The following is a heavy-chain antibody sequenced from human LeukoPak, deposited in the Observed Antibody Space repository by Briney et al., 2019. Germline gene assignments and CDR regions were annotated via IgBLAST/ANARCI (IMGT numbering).Heavy chain of an antibody. J-gene: IGHJ5*02. Sequence: PSETLSLTCTVSGGSISSSSYYWGWIRQPPGKGLEWIGSIYYSGSTYYNPSLKSRVTISVDTSKNQFSLKLSSVTAADTAVYYCAREHYGGNLVDWFDPWGQGTLVTVSS. CDR3: AREHYGGNLVDWFDP. CDR1: GGSISSSSYY. D-gene: IGHD4-23*01. V-gene: IGHV4-39*07. CDR2: IYYSGST.